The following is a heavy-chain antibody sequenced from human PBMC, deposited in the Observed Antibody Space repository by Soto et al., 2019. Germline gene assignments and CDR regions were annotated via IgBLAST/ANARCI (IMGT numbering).Heavy chain of an antibody. CDR1: GFMFSNYA. V-gene: IGHV3-23*01. D-gene: IGHD2-21*02. J-gene: IGHJ3*02. Sequence: GGSLRLCCAASGFMFSNYAMSWVRQSPGKGLEWVSGIGTSGGTTHVADSVKGRFTISRDNSKNTLYLQMNSLRVEDTAIYYCVKDPNGDYIGAFDMWGQRTMVTGSS. CDR3: VKDPNGDYIGAFDM. CDR2: IGTSGGTT.